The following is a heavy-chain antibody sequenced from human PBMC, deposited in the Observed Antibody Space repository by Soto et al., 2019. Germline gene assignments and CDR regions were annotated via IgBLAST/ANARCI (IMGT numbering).Heavy chain of an antibody. D-gene: IGHD4-17*01. V-gene: IGHV4-59*08. Sequence: SETLSLTCTVSGGSISSYYWSWIRQPPGKGLEWIGYIYYSGSTNYNPSLKSRVTISVDTSKNQFSLKLSSVTAADTAVYYCARHDYGDYTADYWGQGTLVTVSS. CDR2: IYYSGST. J-gene: IGHJ4*02. CDR3: ARHDYGDYTADY. CDR1: GGSISSYY.